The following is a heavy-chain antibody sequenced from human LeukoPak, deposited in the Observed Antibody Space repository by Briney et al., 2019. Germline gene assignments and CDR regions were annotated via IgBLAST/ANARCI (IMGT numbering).Heavy chain of an antibody. D-gene: IGHD6-19*01. J-gene: IGHJ4*02. CDR3: ARGVAYSSGGGFDY. CDR1: GFTLDDFG. Sequence: GGSLRLSCAASGFTLDDFGMNWVRHAPGKGLEWVSAINWNGGSTVYADSVKGRFTISRDSAKNSLYLQINGLRAEDTALYYCARGVAYSSGGGFDYWGQGTLVTVSS. V-gene: IGHV3-20*04. CDR2: INWNGGST.